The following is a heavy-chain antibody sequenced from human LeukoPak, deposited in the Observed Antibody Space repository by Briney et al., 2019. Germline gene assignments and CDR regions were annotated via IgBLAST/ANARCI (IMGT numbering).Heavy chain of an antibody. CDR1: GGSFSGYY. J-gene: IGHJ4*02. CDR3: ARHADYGDPLGY. CDR2: INHSGST. Sequence: KPSETLSLTCAVYGGSFSGYYWSWIRQPPGKGLEWIGEINHSGSTNYNPSLKSRVTISVDTPKNQFSLKLSSVTAADTAVYYCARHADYGDPLGYWGQGTLVTVSS. D-gene: IGHD4-17*01. V-gene: IGHV4-34*01.